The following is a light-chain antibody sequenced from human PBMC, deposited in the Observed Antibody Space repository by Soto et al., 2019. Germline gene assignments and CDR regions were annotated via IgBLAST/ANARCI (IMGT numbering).Light chain of an antibody. Sequence: EIVLTQSPATLSLSPGERATLSCRASQSVSSYLAWYQQKPGHAPRLLIYDASSRATGIPARFSGSGSGTDFTLTISSLEPEDFAVYYCQQRSNWPVTFGQGTRVEI. CDR1: QSVSSY. CDR3: QQRSNWPVT. V-gene: IGKV3-11*01. CDR2: DAS. J-gene: IGKJ1*01.